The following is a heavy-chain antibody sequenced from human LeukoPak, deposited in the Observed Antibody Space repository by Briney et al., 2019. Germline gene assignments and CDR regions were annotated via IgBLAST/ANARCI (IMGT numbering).Heavy chain of an antibody. D-gene: IGHD2-2*01. CDR2: IIPIPGTA. V-gene: IGHV1-69*13. J-gene: IGHJ4*02. CDR1: GGTFSSYA. CDR3: ARSGRGLGYCSSTSCPDLDY. Sequence: GASVKVSCKASGGTFSSYAISWVRQAPGQGLEWMGGIIPIPGTANYAQKFQGRVTITADESTSTAYMELSSLRSEDTAVYYCARSGRGLGYCSSTSCPDLDYWGQGTLVTVSS.